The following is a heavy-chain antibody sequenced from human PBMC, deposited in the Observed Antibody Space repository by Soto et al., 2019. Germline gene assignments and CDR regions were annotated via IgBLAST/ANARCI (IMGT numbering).Heavy chain of an antibody. D-gene: IGHD3-16*01. V-gene: IGHV4-30-4*01. J-gene: IGHJ6*02. Sequence: SETLSLTCTVSGDSISSGNKYWSWIRQPPGKGLEWIGYIFSSGTTYYNPSLKSRLTMSLDASQNQFSLKLNSLTDADTAVYFCARVPSPFDYYYAMDVWGQGTTVTVFS. CDR1: GDSISSGNKY. CDR3: ARVPSPFDYYYAMDV. CDR2: IFSSGTT.